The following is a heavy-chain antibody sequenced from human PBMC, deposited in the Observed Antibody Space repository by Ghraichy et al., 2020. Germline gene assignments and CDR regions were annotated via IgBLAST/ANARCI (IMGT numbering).Heavy chain of an antibody. Sequence: LSLTCAASGFTFSSYEMNWVRQAPGKGLEWVSYISSSGSTIYYADSVKGRFTISRDNAKNSLYLQMNSLRAEDTAVYYCARDRPIQLWFPNCYYGMDVWAQGTTVTVSS. CDR1: GFTFSSYE. J-gene: IGHJ6*02. CDR3: ARDRPIQLWFPNCYYGMDV. CDR2: ISSSGSTI. V-gene: IGHV3-48*03. D-gene: IGHD5-18*01.